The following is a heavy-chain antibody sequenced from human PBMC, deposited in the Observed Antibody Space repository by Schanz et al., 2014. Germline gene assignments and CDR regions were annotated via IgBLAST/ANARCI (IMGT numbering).Heavy chain of an antibody. J-gene: IGHJ4*02. CDR1: GNTLSAYY. Sequence: QVQLVQSGADVKKPGASVKVSCKASGNTLSAYYIHWIRQAPGQGLEWMGWIDPNSGGTNYAQNLQGRVTMTTDTSTSTGYMELRSLRSDDTAVYYCARDRDQWDGNFCDFWGQGTLVTVSS. V-gene: IGHV1-2*02. CDR2: IDPNSGGT. CDR3: ARDRDQWDGNFCDF. D-gene: IGHD1-26*01.